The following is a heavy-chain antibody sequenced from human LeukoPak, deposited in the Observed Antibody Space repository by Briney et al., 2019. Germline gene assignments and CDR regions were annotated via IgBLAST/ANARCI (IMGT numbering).Heavy chain of an antibody. D-gene: IGHD3-22*01. CDR1: GGSFSGYY. Sequence: SETLSLTCAVYGGSFSGYYWSWIRQPPGKGLEWIGEINHSGSTNYNPSLKSRVTISVDTSKNQFSLKLSSVTAADTAVYYCATSMWGWGFTMIDGWGQGTLVTVSS. CDR3: ATSMWGWGFTMIDG. J-gene: IGHJ4*02. CDR2: INHSGST. V-gene: IGHV4-34*01.